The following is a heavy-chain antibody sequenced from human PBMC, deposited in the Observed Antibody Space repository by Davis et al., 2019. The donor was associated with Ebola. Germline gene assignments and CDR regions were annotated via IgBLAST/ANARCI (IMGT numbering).Heavy chain of an antibody. J-gene: IGHJ4*02. CDR1: GYTFTSYA. V-gene: IGHV1-18*01. D-gene: IGHD6-19*01. CDR2: ISAYNGNT. CDR3: ARASFGYNSGWYADY. Sequence: AASVKVSCKASGYTFTSYAMNWVRQAPGQGLEWMGWISAYNGNTNYAQKLQGRVTMTTDTSTSTAYMELSSLRSEDTAVYYCARASFGYNSGWYADYWGPGSLVTVSS.